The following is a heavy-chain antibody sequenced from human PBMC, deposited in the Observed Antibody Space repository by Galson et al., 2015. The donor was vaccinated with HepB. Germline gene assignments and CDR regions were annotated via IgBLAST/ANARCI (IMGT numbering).Heavy chain of an antibody. D-gene: IGHD2-2*01. Sequence: SLRLSCAASGFTFRSYGMHWVRQAPGKGLEWVAVIWYDGGNKYYADSVKGRFTISRDNSKNTLYLQMNSLRAEDTAVYYCARSVYQLPPPGRFALDGWGQGTTVTVSS. J-gene: IGHJ6*02. CDR3: ARSVYQLPPPGRFALDG. CDR2: IWYDGGNK. V-gene: IGHV3-33*01. CDR1: GFTFRSYG.